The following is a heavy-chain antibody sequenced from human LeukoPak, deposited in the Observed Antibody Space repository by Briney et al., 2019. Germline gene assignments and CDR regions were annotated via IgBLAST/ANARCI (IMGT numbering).Heavy chain of an antibody. CDR3: VMDMDV. J-gene: IGHJ6*02. CDR1: GFIFSSYW. Sequence: LGGSLRLSCAASGFIFSSYWMNWVRQAPGKGLEWVANIKEDGSAKYYVDSVKGRFTISRDNAKNSLYLQMNSLRAEDTAVYYCVMDMDVWGQGTTVTVSS. V-gene: IGHV3-7*05. CDR2: IKEDGSAK.